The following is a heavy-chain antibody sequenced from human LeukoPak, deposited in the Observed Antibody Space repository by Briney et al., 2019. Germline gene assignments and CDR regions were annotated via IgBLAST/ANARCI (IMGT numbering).Heavy chain of an antibody. CDR1: GFTFSSYA. J-gene: IGHJ4*02. D-gene: IGHD6-19*01. CDR3: ARGSSGWPYYFDY. V-gene: IGHV3-64*01. CDR2: ISSNGGST. Sequence: GGSLRLSCAASGFTFSSYAMHWVRQAPGKGLEYVSAISSNGGSTYYANSVKGRFTISRDNSKNTLYLQMVSLRAEDMAVYYCARGSSGWPYYFDYWGQGALVTVSS.